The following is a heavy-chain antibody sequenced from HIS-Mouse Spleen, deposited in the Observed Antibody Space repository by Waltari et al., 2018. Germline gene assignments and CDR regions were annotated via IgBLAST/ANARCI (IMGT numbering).Heavy chain of an antibody. J-gene: IGHJ4*02. V-gene: IGHV4-34*01. CDR2: INHSGST. CDR1: GGSFSGYY. D-gene: IGHD6-13*01. CDR3: ARGKGSSSWYYFDY. Sequence: QVQLQQWGAGLLKPSETLSLTCAVYGGSFSGYYWRWIRQPPGKGLEWIGEINHSGSTNYNPSLKSRVTIPVDTSKNQFSLKLSSVTAADTAVYYCARGKGSSSWYYFDYWGQGTLVTVSS.